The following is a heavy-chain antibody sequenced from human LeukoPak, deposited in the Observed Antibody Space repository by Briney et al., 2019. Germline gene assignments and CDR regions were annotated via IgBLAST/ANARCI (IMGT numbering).Heavy chain of an antibody. J-gene: IGHJ5*02. V-gene: IGHV1-18*01. CDR1: GYSFTSYG. Sequence: GESLKISCKGSGYSFTSYGISWVRQAPGQGLEWMGWISAYNGNTNYAQKLQGRVTMTTDTSTSTAYMELRSLRSDDTAVYYCAREPGGEYYDSWSGQNWFDPWGQGTLVTVSP. D-gene: IGHD3-3*01. CDR2: ISAYNGNT. CDR3: AREPGGEYYDSWSGQNWFDP.